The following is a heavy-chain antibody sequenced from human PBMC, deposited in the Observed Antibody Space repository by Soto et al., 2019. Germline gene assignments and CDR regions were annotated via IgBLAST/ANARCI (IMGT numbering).Heavy chain of an antibody. J-gene: IGHJ3*02. CDR3: AKDRPSWRARGAFDI. V-gene: IGHV3-30*18. CDR2: ISYDGSNK. CDR1: GFTFSSYG. Sequence: QVQLVESGGGVVQPGRSLRLSCAASGFTFSSYGMHWVRQAPGKGLEWVAVISYDGSNKYYADSVKGRFTISRDNPKNTLYLQMNSLRAEDTAVYYCAKDRPSWRARGAFDIWGQGTMVTVSS. D-gene: IGHD3-3*01.